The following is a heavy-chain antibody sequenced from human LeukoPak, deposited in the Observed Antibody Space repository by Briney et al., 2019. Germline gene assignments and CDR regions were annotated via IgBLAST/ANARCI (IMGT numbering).Heavy chain of an antibody. D-gene: IGHD3-3*01. CDR1: GGSISSYY. Sequence: SETLSLTCTVSGGSISSYYWSWIRQRPGKGLEWIGYIYYSGTTNYNPSLKSRVTISVDMSKSQFSPNLSSVTAADTALYYCARHGPLYDIWSAQFYFDYWGQGTLVAVSS. CDR2: IYYSGTT. V-gene: IGHV4-59*08. CDR3: ARHGPLYDIWSAQFYFDY. J-gene: IGHJ4*02.